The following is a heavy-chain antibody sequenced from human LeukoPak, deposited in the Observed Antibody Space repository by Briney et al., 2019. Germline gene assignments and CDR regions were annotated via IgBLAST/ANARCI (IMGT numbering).Heavy chain of an antibody. CDR3: ARDFLGGSSDY. CDR2: ISSSSSYI. J-gene: IGHJ4*02. D-gene: IGHD2-15*01. CDR1: GYTFSSYS. V-gene: IGHV3-21*01. Sequence: GGSLRLTCAASGYTFSSYSMNWVRQAPGKGLEWVSSISSSSSYIYYADSVKGRFTISRDNAKNSLYLQMNSLRAEDTAVYYCARDFLGGSSDYWGQGTLVTVSS.